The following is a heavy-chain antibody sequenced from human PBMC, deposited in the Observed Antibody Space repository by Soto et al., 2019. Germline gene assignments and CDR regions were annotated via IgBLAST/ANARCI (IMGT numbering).Heavy chain of an antibody. Sequence: SETLSLTCTVSGGSISSYEGSWIWQPAGKGLEWIGRIYTSGSTNYNPSLKSRVTMSVDTSKKQFSLKLSSVTAADTAVYYCEGDGSWSSGMDVWGQGTTVTVSS. V-gene: IGHV4-4*07. J-gene: IGHJ6*02. CDR2: IYTSGST. D-gene: IGHD6-13*01. CDR1: GGSISSYE. CDR3: EGDGSWSSGMDV.